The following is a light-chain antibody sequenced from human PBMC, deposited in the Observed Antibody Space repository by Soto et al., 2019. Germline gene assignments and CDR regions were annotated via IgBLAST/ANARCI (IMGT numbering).Light chain of an antibody. J-gene: IGLJ2*01. Sequence: QLVLTQSPSASASLGASVKLTCTPSSGYSSYAIAWHQQQPEKGPRYLMKLNSDGSHRKGDGIPDRFSGSSSGAEHYLTISSLQSEDEADYYCQTWGTGIGVFGGGTKLTVL. V-gene: IGLV4-69*01. CDR1: SGYSSYA. CDR2: LNSDGSH. CDR3: QTWGTGIGV.